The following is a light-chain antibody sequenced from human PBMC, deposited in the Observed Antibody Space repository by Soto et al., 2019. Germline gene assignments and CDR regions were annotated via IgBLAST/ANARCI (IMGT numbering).Light chain of an antibody. J-gene: IGKJ1*01. CDR3: QQYNNWPRA. V-gene: IGKV3D-15*01. CDR1: QSVSSY. Sequence: LTQSQTTLSLSPGERATLSCRASQSVSSYLAWYQQKPGQAPRLLIYDAVNRATGIPARFSGSGSGTEFTLTISSLQSEDFAVYYCQQYNNWPRAFGQRAKVDIK. CDR2: DAV.